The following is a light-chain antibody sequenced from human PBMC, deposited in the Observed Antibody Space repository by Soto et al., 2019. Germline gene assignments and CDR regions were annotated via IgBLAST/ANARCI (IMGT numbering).Light chain of an antibody. CDR1: KSVSSSY. CDR2: GAS. J-gene: IGKJ4*01. V-gene: IGKV3-20*01. CDR3: QHYGSLVLT. Sequence: EIVLTQSTGTLSLSPGERATLSCRASKSVSSSYLAWYQQKPGQAPRLLIYGASSRATGIPDRFSGSGSGTDFPLTISRLEPEDFAVYYCQHYGSLVLTFGGGTKVEIK.